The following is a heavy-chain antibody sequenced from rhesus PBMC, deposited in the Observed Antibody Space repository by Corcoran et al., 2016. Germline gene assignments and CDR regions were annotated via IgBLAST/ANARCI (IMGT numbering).Heavy chain of an antibody. J-gene: IGHJ5-2*02. V-gene: IGHV4-173*01. CDR3: ARDSWTRGKSLDV. Sequence: QLQLQESGPGLVKPSEPLSLTCAVSGGSISSNYWSWIRQPPGKGLEWIGRISGSGGSTDYNPSRKSRVTMSTDTSKNQFSLKLSSVTAADTAVYYCARDSWTRGKSLDVWGRGVLVTVSS. D-gene: IGHD1-1-1*01. CDR1: GGSISSNY. CDR2: ISGSGGST.